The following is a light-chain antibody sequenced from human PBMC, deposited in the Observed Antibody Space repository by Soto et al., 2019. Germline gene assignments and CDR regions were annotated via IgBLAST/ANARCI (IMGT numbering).Light chain of an antibody. V-gene: IGKV3-11*01. CDR2: DAS. CDR1: QSVSSH. Sequence: EIVLTQSPATLSLSPGERATLSCRASQSVSSHLAWYQQKPGQAPRLLIYDASNRATGIPARFSGSGSGTDFTLTISSLQPDDFATYYCQQYNTYATFGQGTKVDIK. CDR3: QQYNTYAT. J-gene: IGKJ1*01.